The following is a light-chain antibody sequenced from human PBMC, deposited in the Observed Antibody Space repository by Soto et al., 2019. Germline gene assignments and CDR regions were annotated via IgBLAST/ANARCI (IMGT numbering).Light chain of an antibody. J-gene: IGKJ1*01. CDR2: GAS. CDR1: QSINSN. CDR3: QQYNNRPPWT. V-gene: IGKV3-15*01. Sequence: EIVMTQSPATLSVSPGERATLSCRASQSINSNLAWYQQKPGQAPRLLIYGASTRATGIPDRFSGSGSGTEFTLTISSLQSEDFAVYYCQQYNNRPPWTFGQGTKVDIK.